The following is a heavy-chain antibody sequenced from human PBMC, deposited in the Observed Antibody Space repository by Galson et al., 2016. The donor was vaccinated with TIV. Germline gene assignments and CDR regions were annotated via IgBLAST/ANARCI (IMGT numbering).Heavy chain of an antibody. Sequence: SVKVSCTASGYSFTTYGISWVRQPPGQGLEWMGWISPYNGDTNYAQKIQGRVTMTTDTSTSTAYLEVRSLKSDDTAVYFCARGPPIHFDFWGQGTLVSVSS. CDR2: ISPYNGDT. CDR1: GYSFTTYG. J-gene: IGHJ4*02. V-gene: IGHV1-18*01. CDR3: ARGPPIHFDF.